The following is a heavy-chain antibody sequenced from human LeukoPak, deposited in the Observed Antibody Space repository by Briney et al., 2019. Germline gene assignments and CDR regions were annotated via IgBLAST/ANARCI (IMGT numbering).Heavy chain of an antibody. Sequence: ASVKVSCKASGYTFTSYDINWVRQATGQGLEWMGWMNPNSGNTGYAQKFQGRVTITRNTSISTAYVELSSLRSEDTAVYYCARGHYYDSSGYLYYYYYYYMDVWGKGTTVTVSS. CDR3: ARGHYYDSSGYLYYYYYYYMDV. CDR2: MNPNSGNT. V-gene: IGHV1-8*03. CDR1: GYTFTSYD. D-gene: IGHD3-22*01. J-gene: IGHJ6*03.